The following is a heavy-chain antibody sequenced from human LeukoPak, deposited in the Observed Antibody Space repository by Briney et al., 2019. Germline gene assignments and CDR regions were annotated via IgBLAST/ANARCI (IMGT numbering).Heavy chain of an antibody. D-gene: IGHD6-6*01. Sequence: SETLSLTCTVSGGSISSYYWSWIRQPPGKGLEWIGYIYTSGSTNYNPSLKSRVTTSVDTSKNQFSLKLSSVTAADTAVYYCARHTEARPLDYWGQGTLVTVSS. CDR2: IYTSGST. CDR1: GGSISSYY. V-gene: IGHV4-4*09. CDR3: ARHTEARPLDY. J-gene: IGHJ4*02.